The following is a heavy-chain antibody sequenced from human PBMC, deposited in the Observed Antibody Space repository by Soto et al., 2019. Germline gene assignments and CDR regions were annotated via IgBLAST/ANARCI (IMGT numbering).Heavy chain of an antibody. D-gene: IGHD6-13*01. V-gene: IGHV3-23*01. CDR3: AKGLLAAAGNTGNYYYYYGVDV. CDR1: GFTFSGYA. Sequence: EVQLLESGGGLAQPGGSLRLSCAASGFTFSGYAMSWVRQAPAKGLEWVSAVSGSGSDTYYADSVKGRFTISRDNSKNTLYLQMSSLRAEDTAVYYCAKGLLAAAGNTGNYYYYYGVDVWGQGTTVTVSS. CDR2: VSGSGSDT. J-gene: IGHJ6*02.